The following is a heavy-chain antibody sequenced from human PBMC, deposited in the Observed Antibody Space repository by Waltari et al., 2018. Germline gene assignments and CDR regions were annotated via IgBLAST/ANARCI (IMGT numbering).Heavy chain of an antibody. Sequence: QLQLQESGPGLVKPSETLSLPCTVPGGPISSSSYYWGWLRQPPGKGREWIGSIDYSGRTYYNPSLKSRVTISVDTSKNQFSLKLSSVTAADTAVYYCARDTLAAAGWFDPWGQGTLVTVSS. D-gene: IGHD6-13*01. CDR3: ARDTLAAAGWFDP. J-gene: IGHJ5*02. CDR2: IDYSGRT. CDR1: GGPISSSSYY. V-gene: IGHV4-39*07.